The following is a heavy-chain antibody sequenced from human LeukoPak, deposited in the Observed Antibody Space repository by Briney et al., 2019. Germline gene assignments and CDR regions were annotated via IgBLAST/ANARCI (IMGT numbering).Heavy chain of an antibody. D-gene: IGHD5-12*01. Sequence: GGSLRLSCAASGFTFSSYEMNWVRQAPGKGLERVSYISSSGSTIYYADSVKGRFTISRDNAKNSLYLQMNSLRAEDTAVYYRARDSGYDFSFSDYWGQGTLVTVSS. CDR3: ARDSGYDFSFSDY. J-gene: IGHJ4*02. CDR1: GFTFSSYE. CDR2: ISSSGSTI. V-gene: IGHV3-48*03.